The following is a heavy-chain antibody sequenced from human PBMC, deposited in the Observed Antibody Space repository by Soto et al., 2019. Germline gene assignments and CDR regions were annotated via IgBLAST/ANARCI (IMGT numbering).Heavy chain of an antibody. V-gene: IGHV3-30*18. CDR3: AHDPVVLMVYTVPYFDY. CDR2: ISYDGSDK. CDR1: GFTFSSYG. D-gene: IGHD2-8*01. Sequence: QVQLVESGGGVVQPGRSLRLSCAASGFTFSSYGMHWVRQAPGKGLEWVAVISYDGSDKYYADSLKGRFTISRDNSKNSLYLQMNSLRAKDTAVYYWAHDPVVLMVYTVPYFDYWGQGTLVTVSS. J-gene: IGHJ4*02.